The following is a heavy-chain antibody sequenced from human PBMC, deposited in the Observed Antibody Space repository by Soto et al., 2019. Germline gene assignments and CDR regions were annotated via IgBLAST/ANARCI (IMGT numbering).Heavy chain of an antibody. D-gene: IGHD3-10*01. CDR2: IYYSGST. CDR1: GGSFSGYY. J-gene: IGHJ4*02. CDR3: ARAYYGSGPIDY. V-gene: IGHV4-59*01. Sequence: SETLSLTCAVYGGSFSGYYWSWIRQPPGKGLEWIGYIYYSGSTNYNPSLKSRVTISVDTSKNQFSLKLSSVTAADTAVYYCARAYYGSGPIDYWGQGTLVTVSS.